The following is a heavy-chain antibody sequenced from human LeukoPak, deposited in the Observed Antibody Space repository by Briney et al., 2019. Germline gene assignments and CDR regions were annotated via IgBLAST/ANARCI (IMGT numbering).Heavy chain of an antibody. CDR1: GFTFSSYW. D-gene: IGHD3-16*01. CDR3: ARGGGLDV. Sequence: SLRLSCAASGFTFSSYWMNWARQAPGKGLEWVASINRNGNVNYYVDSVKGRFTISRDNAKNSLYLQMSNLRAEDTAVYFCARGGGLDVWGQGATVTVSS. J-gene: IGHJ6*02. CDR2: INRNGNVN. V-gene: IGHV3-7*03.